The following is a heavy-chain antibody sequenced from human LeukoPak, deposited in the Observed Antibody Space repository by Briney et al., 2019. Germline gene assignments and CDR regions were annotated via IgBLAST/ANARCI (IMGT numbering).Heavy chain of an antibody. CDR2: IYYSGST. J-gene: IGHJ3*02. CDR1: VGSLSSFH. D-gene: IGHD3-10*01. Sequence: PLETLSPTRTLSVGSLSSFHRSSVPDPPRKGLGWVWYIYYSGSTNYNPSLKSRVTISVDTSKNQFSLKLSSVTAADTVVYYCASPYGSGSNAFDIWGQGTMVTVSS. CDR3: ASPYGSGSNAFDI. V-gene: IGHV4-59*08.